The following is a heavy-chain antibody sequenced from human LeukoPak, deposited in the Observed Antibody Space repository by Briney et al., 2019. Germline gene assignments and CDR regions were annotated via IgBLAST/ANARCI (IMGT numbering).Heavy chain of an antibody. CDR3: ARDQRDVVVTAGWQATRFDP. V-gene: IGHV1-18*01. CDR2: ISAYNGNT. D-gene: IGHD2-21*02. CDR1: GYTFTSYG. J-gene: IGHJ5*02. Sequence: GASVKVSCKASGYTFTSYGISWVRQAPGQGLEWMGWISAYNGNTNYAQKLQGRVTMTTDTSTSTAYMELRSLRSDDTAVYYCARDQRDVVVTAGWQATRFDPWGQGTLVTVSS.